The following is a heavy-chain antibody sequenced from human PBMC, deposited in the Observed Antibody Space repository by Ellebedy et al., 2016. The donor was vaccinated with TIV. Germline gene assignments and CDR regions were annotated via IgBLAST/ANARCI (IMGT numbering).Heavy chain of an antibody. CDR1: GGTFGGFG. Sequence: AASVKVSCKASGGTFGGFGISWVRQAPGQGLEWMGGIIPLFGTVDNAQKFQGRVTFTADGSASTGYMDLSSLRSEDTAVYYGARGLLLGKYVGVFDIGGQGTVVSVAS. J-gene: IGHJ3*02. CDR2: IIPLFGTV. D-gene: IGHD7-27*01. CDR3: ARGLLLGKYVGVFDI. V-gene: IGHV1-69*13.